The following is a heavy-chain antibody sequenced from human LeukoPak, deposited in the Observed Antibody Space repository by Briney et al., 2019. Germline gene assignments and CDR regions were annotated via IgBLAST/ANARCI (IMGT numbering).Heavy chain of an antibody. CDR1: GYTFTSYD. V-gene: IGHV1-8*03. D-gene: IGHD6-19*01. J-gene: IGHJ4*02. Sequence: ASVKVSCKASGYTFTSYDINWVRQATGQGLEWMGWMNPNSGNTGYAQKFQGRVTITRNTSISTAYMELSSLRSEDTAVYYCARAYSSGWYVLGVDYFDYWGQETLVTVSS. CDR2: MNPNSGNT. CDR3: ARAYSSGWYVLGVDYFDY.